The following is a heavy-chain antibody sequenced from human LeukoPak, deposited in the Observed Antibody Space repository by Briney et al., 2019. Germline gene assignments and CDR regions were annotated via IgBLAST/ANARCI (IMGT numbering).Heavy chain of an antibody. J-gene: IGHJ4*02. CDR1: GGSVSSYF. V-gene: IGHV4-59*02. D-gene: IGHD1-26*01. Sequence: SETLSLTCTVSGGSVSSYFWSWIRQPPGKGLEWIGYMYYSGSTNYNPSLKSRVTISVDTSKNQSSLQLSSVTAADTAVYYCARLDNGRGAFDYWGQGTLVTVSS. CDR2: MYYSGST. CDR3: ARLDNGRGAFDY.